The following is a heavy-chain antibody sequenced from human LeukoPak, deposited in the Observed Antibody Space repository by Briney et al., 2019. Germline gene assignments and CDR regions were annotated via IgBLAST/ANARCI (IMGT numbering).Heavy chain of an antibody. V-gene: IGHV3-21*01. CDR1: GFTFSNAW. Sequence: VKPGGSLRLSCAASGFTFSNAWMNWVRQAPGKGLEWVSSISSSSSYIYYADSVKGRFTISRDNAKNSLYLQMNSLRAEDTAVYYCARGPYSSSYYFDYWGQGTLVTVSS. CDR2: ISSSSSYI. J-gene: IGHJ4*02. CDR3: ARGPYSSSYYFDY. D-gene: IGHD6-6*01.